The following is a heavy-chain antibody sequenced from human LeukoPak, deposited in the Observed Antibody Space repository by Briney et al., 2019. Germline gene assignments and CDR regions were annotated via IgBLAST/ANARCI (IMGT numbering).Heavy chain of an antibody. CDR3: ARTIPSGWYVYFQH. Sequence: SETLSLTCAVYGGSFSGYYWSWIRQPPGKGLECIGEINHSGSTNYNPSLKSRVTISVDTSKNQFSLKLSSATAADTAVYYCARTIPSGWYVYFQHWGQGTLVTVSS. D-gene: IGHD6-19*01. CDR2: INHSGST. J-gene: IGHJ1*01. CDR1: GGSFSGYY. V-gene: IGHV4-34*01.